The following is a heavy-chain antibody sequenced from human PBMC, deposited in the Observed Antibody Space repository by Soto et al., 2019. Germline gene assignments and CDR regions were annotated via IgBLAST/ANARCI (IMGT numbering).Heavy chain of an antibody. Sequence: GSLRLSCAAPRFTFSIYDMHWVRQPTGKGLEWVSAIGAAGDISYRGSVKGRFSISRDNAKNSLYLQMNSLRAGDTAVYYCVRAIRGYTYGYDYWGQGTLVTVSS. CDR3: VRAIRGYTYGYDY. CDR1: RFTFSIYD. CDR2: IGAAGDI. D-gene: IGHD5-18*01. J-gene: IGHJ4*02. V-gene: IGHV3-13*01.